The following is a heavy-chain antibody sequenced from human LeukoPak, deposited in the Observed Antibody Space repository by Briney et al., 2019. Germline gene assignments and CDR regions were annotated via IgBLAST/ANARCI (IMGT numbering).Heavy chain of an antibody. CDR1: GGSISSYY. J-gene: IGHJ5*02. D-gene: IGHD4-17*01. Sequence: SETLSLTCTVSGGSISSYYWSWIRQPPGKGLQWIGYIYYSGSTKYNPSLKSRVTISVDSSKNQFSLKLSSVTTADTAVYYCSREGDYGEYTWGQGTLVTVSS. CDR2: IYYSGST. V-gene: IGHV4-59*01. CDR3: SREGDYGEYT.